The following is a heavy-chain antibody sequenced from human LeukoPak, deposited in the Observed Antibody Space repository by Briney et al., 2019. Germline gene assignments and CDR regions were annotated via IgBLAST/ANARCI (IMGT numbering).Heavy chain of an antibody. CDR1: GFTFSTYA. D-gene: IGHD6-6*01. CDR3: AKRVEYSSSSGYFDY. CDR2: ITDSGGGT. V-gene: IGHV3-23*01. Sequence: SGGSLRLSCAASGFTFSTYAMSWVRQTPGKGLEWVSAITDSGGGTYYADSVKGRFTISRDNSRNTLYLQMNSLRVDDTAVYYCAKRVEYSSSSGYFDYWGQGTLVTVSS. J-gene: IGHJ4*02.